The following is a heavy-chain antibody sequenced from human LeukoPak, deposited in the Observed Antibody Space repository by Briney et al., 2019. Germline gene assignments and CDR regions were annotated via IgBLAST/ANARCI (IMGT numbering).Heavy chain of an antibody. Sequence: GGSLRLSCAASGFTFRSYAMTWVRQAPGKGLEWVSAISGSGGSTYYADSVKGRFTISRNNSKNTLYLQMNSLRAEDTAVYYCAKDANEYRENDSWGQGTLVTVSS. CDR3: AKDANEYRENDS. V-gene: IGHV3-23*01. CDR1: GFTFRSYA. D-gene: IGHD2-8*01. CDR2: ISGSGGST. J-gene: IGHJ4*02.